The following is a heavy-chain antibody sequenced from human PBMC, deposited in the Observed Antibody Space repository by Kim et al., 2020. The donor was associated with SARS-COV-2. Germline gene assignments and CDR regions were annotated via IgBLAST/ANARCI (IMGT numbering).Heavy chain of an antibody. CDR1: GGSISSYY. V-gene: IGHV4-59*13. CDR3: ARGGTLFDY. J-gene: IGHJ4*02. Sequence: SETLSLTCTLSGGSISSYYWSWIRQPPGKGLEWIGYIYYSGSTNYHPSLKSRVTISVDTSKNQFSLKLSSVTAADTAVNYCARGGTLFDYWGQGTLVTVS. CDR2: IYYSGST. D-gene: IGHD3-16*01.